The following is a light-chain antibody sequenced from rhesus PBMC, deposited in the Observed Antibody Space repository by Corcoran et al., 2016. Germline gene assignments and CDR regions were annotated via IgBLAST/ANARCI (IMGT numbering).Light chain of an antibody. CDR2: SAS. CDR1: QNIYSN. CDR3: QHYYDNPLT. V-gene: IGKV1S8*01. J-gene: IGKJ4*01. Sequence: DIQMTQSPSALSASVGDRVTISCRASQNIYSNLAWYQQKPGKAPKLLIYSASNLQTGIPSRFSGSGSGTDFTLTISSLQPEDSASYYCQHYYDNPLTFGGGTKVEIK.